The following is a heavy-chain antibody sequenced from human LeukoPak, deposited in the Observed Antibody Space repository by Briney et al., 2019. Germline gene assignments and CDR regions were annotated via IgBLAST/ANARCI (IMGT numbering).Heavy chain of an antibody. Sequence: ASVKVSCKASGDTFTGYYMHCVRHAPGQGLEWMGWINPNSGGTNYAQKFQGRVTMTRDTSISTAYMELSRLRSDDTAVYYCARDSPVAPSDYWGQGTLVTVSS. CDR3: ARDSPVAPSDY. D-gene: IGHD2-15*01. V-gene: IGHV1-2*02. J-gene: IGHJ4*02. CDR2: INPNSGGT. CDR1: GDTFTGYY.